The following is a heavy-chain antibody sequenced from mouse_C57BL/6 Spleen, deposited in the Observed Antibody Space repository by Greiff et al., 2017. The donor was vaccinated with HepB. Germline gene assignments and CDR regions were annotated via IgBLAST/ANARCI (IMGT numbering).Heavy chain of an antibody. J-gene: IGHJ1*03. V-gene: IGHV1-20*01. Sequence: VQLKQSGPELVKPGDSVKISCKASGYSFTGYFMNWVMQSHGKSLEWIGRINPYNGDTFYNQKFKGKATLTVDKSSSTAHMELRSLTSEDSAVYYCARLGNYGSSYWYFDVWGTGTTVTVSS. CDR2: INPYNGDT. CDR3: ARLGNYGSSYWYFDV. D-gene: IGHD1-1*01. CDR1: GYSFTGYF.